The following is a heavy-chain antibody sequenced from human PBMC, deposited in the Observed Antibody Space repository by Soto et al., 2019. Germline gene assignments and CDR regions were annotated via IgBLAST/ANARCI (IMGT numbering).Heavy chain of an antibody. V-gene: IGHV4-34*12. J-gene: IGHJ3*02. D-gene: IGHD3-16*01. CDR1: VSSVGAFH. Sequence: SETLSLTCAIYVSSVGAFHWTWIRQPPGKGLEWIGELIHGGSTTYNPSLKSRVTFSLDTSKSQFSLHLLSVTAADTAVYYCARSPLTYDYVRQTWSEVGDSFDIWGRGTWVTVSS. CDR2: LIHGGST. CDR3: ARSPLTYDYVRQTWSEVGDSFDI.